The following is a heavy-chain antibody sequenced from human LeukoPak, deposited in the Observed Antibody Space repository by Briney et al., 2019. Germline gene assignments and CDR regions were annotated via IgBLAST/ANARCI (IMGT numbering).Heavy chain of an antibody. J-gene: IGHJ4*02. Sequence: SETLSLTCAVYGGSFSGYYWSWIRQPPGKGLEWTGEINHSGSTNYNPSLKSRVTISVDTSKNQFSLKLSSVTAADTAVYYCARGSICSSTSCSAYYFDYWGQGTLVTVSS. CDR2: INHSGST. CDR1: GGSFSGYY. V-gene: IGHV4-34*01. D-gene: IGHD2-2*01. CDR3: ARGSICSSTSCSAYYFDY.